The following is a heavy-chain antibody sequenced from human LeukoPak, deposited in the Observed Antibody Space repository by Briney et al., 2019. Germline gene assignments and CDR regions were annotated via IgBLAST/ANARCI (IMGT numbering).Heavy chain of an antibody. J-gene: IGHJ3*02. CDR2: ISSSSSYI. V-gene: IGHV3-21*01. D-gene: IGHD4-17*01. CDR3: ARDGYGDYANDAFDI. CDR1: GFTFSSYS. Sequence: GGSLRLSCAASGFTFSSYSMNWVRQAPGKGLEWVSSISSSSSYIYYADSVKGRFTISRDNAKNSLYLQMNSLRAEDTAVYYCARDGYGDYANDAFDIWGQGTMVTVSS.